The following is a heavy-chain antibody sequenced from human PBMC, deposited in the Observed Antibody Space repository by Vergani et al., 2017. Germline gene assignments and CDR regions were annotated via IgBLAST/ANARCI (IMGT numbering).Heavy chain of an antibody. D-gene: IGHD4-17*01. CDR3: AATTVTSYYYYYGMDV. V-gene: IGHV1-69*09. CDR1: GYTFTGYY. J-gene: IGHJ6*02. CDR2: IIPILGIA. Sequence: QVQLVQSGAEVKKPRSSVKVSCKASGYTFTGYYMHWVRQAPGQGLEWMGRIIPILGIANYAQKFQGRVTITADKSTSTAYMELSSLRSEDTAVYYCAATTVTSYYYYYGMDVWGQGTTVTVSS.